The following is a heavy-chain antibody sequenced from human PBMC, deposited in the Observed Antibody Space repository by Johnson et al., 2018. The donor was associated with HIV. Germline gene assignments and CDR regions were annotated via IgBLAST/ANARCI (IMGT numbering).Heavy chain of an antibody. CDR2: IWYDGSNE. D-gene: IGHD5/OR15-5a*01. Sequence: QVQLVESGGGVVQPGRSLRLSCAASGFTFSSYGMHWVRQAPGKGLEWVAVIWYDGSNEYYADSVKGRFTISRDNSKYTLYLQMNSLRAEDTAVYYCAKLDVSLDAFDIWGQGTMVTVSS. V-gene: IGHV3-33*06. J-gene: IGHJ3*02. CDR1: GFTFSSYG. CDR3: AKLDVSLDAFDI.